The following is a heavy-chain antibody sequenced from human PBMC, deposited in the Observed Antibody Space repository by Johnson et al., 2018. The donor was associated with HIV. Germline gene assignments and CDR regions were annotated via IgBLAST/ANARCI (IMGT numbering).Heavy chain of an antibody. V-gene: IGHV3-74*01. CDR3: AKPPSMGADGFAI. D-gene: IGHD3-16*01. CDR2: INSDGSST. J-gene: IGHJ3*02. CDR1: GFTFSSYW. Sequence: VQLVESGGGLVQPGGSLRLSCAASGFTFSSYWMHWVRQAPGKGLVWVSRINSDGSSTSYADSVKGRFTISRDNSKNALYLQMNSLRADDTAIYYCAKPPSMGADGFAIWGHGTMVTVSS.